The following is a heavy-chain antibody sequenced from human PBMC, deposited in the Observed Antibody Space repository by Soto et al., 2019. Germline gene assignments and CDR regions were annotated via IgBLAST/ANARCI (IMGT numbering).Heavy chain of an antibody. CDR3: TRDLNHDTGP. V-gene: IGHV3-11*06. Sequence: GGSLRLSCAASGFTFSDYYMSWIRQAPGKGLEWVSYISSSNSYTNYADSVKGRFTISRDNAKNSVYLQMNSLRGEDTALYYCTRDLNHDTGPWGQGTQVTVSS. J-gene: IGHJ5*02. D-gene: IGHD2-8*02. CDR2: ISSSNSYT. CDR1: GFTFSDYY.